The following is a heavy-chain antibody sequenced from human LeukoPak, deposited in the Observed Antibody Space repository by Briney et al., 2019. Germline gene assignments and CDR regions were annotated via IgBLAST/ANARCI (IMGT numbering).Heavy chain of an antibody. V-gene: IGHV3-11*01. J-gene: IGHJ6*02. CDR2: ISRSDGLG. Sequence: GGALRLCCEASGFIFSDYYMSWIRQAPGKGLEWVAYISRSDGLGYYADSVKGRFTVSVENAKRWVYLQMNRLRAEDSAVYYCARGPHHYDYYDLDVWGQGTAVIVSS. CDR1: GFIFSDYY. CDR3: ARGPHHYDYYDLDV.